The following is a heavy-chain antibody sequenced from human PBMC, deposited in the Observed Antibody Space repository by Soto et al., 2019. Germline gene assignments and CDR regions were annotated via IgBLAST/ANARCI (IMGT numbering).Heavy chain of an antibody. Sequence: QITLKESGPTLVKPTQTLTLTCTFSGFSLSTSGVGVGWIRQPPGKALEWLDLIYWNDDKRYSPSLKSRLTITKDTSKNQVVLTMTNRDPVDTATYYCAHRLRAGKGYCSGGSCYGFDYWGQGTLVTVSS. CDR1: GFSLSTSGVG. CDR2: IYWNDDK. D-gene: IGHD2-15*01. CDR3: AHRLRAGKGYCSGGSCYGFDY. V-gene: IGHV2-5*01. J-gene: IGHJ4*02.